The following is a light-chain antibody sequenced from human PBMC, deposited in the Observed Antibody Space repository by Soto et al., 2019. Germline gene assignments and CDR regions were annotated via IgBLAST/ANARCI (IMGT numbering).Light chain of an antibody. CDR2: SNS. CDR3: AAWDDSLNGYV. V-gene: IGLV1-44*01. Sequence: QSVLTQAPSASGTPGQRVTISCSGSSSNIGSNTVNWYQQLPGTAPKLLIYSNSQRPSGVPDRFSGSKSGTSASLAISGLQSEDEADYYCAAWDDSLNGYVFGTGTKLTVL. CDR1: SSNIGSNT. J-gene: IGLJ1*01.